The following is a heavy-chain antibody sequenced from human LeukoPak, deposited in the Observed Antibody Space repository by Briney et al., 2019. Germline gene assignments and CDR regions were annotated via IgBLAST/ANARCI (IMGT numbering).Heavy chain of an antibody. D-gene: IGHD2/OR15-2a*01. CDR1: GYTFTAYY. Sequence: GASVKVSFKASGYTFTAYYIHWVRQAPGQGLEWMGWINPNSGGTEYAQKFQGRITLTRDTSISTAYMELSRLRSDDTAVYYCASFYAPDRGIESQNLVTVYWGQGTLVSVSS. CDR3: ASFYAPDRGIESQNLVTVY. CDR2: INPNSGGT. V-gene: IGHV1-2*02. J-gene: IGHJ4*02.